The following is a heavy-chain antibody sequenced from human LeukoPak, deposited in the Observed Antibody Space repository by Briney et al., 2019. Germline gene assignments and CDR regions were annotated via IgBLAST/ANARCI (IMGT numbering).Heavy chain of an antibody. CDR1: GHTLKNNG. J-gene: IGHJ5*02. CDR2: ISADSVTT. D-gene: IGHD7-27*01. CDR3: ARVAQNWDNWFDP. Sequence: GGSLRLSCVVPGHTLKNNGMQCARQAPGKGLEWVSTISADSVTTYYADSVKGRFTVSRDDSKNTLFLQMTGLTAEDTAIYFCARVAQNWDNWFDPWGQGTLATVSS. V-gene: IGHV3-23*01.